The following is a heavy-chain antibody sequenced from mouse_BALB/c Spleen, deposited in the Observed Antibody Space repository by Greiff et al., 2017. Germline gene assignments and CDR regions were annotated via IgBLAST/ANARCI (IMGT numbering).Heavy chain of an antibody. V-gene: IGHV1-4*02. J-gene: IGHJ3*01. Sequence: VQLQQSAAELARPGASVKMSCKASGYTFTSYTMHWVKQRPGQGLEWIGYINPSSGYTEYNQKFKDKTTLTADKSSSTAYMQLSSLTSEDSAVYYCARERGSSPWFAYWGQGTLVTVSA. CDR3: ARERGSSPWFAY. D-gene: IGHD6-1*01. CDR2: INPSSGYT. CDR1: GYTFTSYT.